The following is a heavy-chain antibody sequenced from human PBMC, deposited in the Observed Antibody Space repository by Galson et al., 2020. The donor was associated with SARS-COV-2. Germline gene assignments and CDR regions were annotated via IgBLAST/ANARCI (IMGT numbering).Heavy chain of an antibody. CDR2: IYYSGST. CDR1: GGSISSGGYY. J-gene: IGHJ4*02. D-gene: IGHD3-9*01. V-gene: IGHV4-31*03. Sequence: SETLSLTCTVSGGSISSGGYYWSWIRQHPGKGLEWIGYIYYSGSTYYNPSLKSRVTISVDTSKNQFSLKLSSVTAADTAVYYCARSEQYVRYFDSTFDYWGQGTLVTVSS. CDR3: ARSEQYVRYFDSTFDY.